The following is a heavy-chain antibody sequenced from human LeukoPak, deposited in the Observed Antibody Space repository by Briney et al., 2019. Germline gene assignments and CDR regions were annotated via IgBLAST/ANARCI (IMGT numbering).Heavy chain of an antibody. CDR3: ARVLRDTTSRGYSHSAFDI. D-gene: IGHD5-18*01. Sequence: GGSLRLSCAASGFTVSPSYITWVRQAPGKGLEWVSFINNDGSTFYADSVKGRFTISRDNSKNTLYLQMNSLRPEDTAFYYCARVLRDTTSRGYSHSAFDIWGRGTMVTVSS. CDR2: INNDGST. CDR1: GFTVSPSY. V-gene: IGHV3-53*01. J-gene: IGHJ3*02.